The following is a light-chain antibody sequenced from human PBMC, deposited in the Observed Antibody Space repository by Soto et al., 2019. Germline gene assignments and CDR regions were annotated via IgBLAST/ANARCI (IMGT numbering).Light chain of an antibody. CDR2: DVS. Sequence: QCALPQPASVYGSPGQSITISCTGTSSDVGGYNYVSWYQHHPGKAPKLMIYDVSNRPSGVSNRFPGSKSGYTASLTISGLQPEDEADYYCSSYTTSNTRQIVFGTGTKVTVL. J-gene: IGLJ1*01. CDR3: SSYTTSNTRQIV. V-gene: IGLV2-14*03. CDR1: SSDVGGYNY.